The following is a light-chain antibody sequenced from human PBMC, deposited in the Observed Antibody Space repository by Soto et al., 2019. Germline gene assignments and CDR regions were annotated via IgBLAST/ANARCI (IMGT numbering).Light chain of an antibody. CDR2: RAS. J-gene: IGKJ2*01. CDR3: QQYGSTPPYT. V-gene: IGKV3-20*01. Sequence: EIVLTQSPATLSLSPGERATLSCRASQSVSSYLAWYQQKPGQAPRLLIYRASRRATGIPDRFSASGSGTDFTLTISRLEPEDSAVYFCQQYGSTPPYTFGQGTKLEI. CDR1: QSVSSY.